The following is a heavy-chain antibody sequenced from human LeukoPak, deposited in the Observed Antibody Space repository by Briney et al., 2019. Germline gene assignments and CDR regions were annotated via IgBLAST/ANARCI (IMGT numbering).Heavy chain of an antibody. Sequence: GGSLRLSCAASGFTFSSYWMSWVRQAPGKGLEWVSAISGTGGTTHYANSVKGRFTISRDKSKNTLYLQMDSLRAEDTAVYYCAKDLILGYSYRHHLDPWGQGTLVTVSS. CDR1: GFTFSSYW. CDR2: ISGTGGTT. CDR3: AKDLILGYSYRHHLDP. V-gene: IGHV3-23*01. D-gene: IGHD5-18*01. J-gene: IGHJ5*02.